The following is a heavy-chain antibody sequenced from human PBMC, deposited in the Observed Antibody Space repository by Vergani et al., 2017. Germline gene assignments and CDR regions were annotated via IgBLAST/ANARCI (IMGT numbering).Heavy chain of an antibody. Sequence: EVQLVPSGAEVKKPGESLKISCKGSGYSFTSYWIGWVRQMPGKGLEWMGRIDPSDSYTNYSPSFQGHVTISADKSISTAYLQWSSLKASDTAMYYCARHGPSHYGDYGLDWFDPWGQGTLVTVSS. CDR1: GYSFTSYW. V-gene: IGHV5-10-1*01. CDR3: ARHGPSHYGDYGLDWFDP. D-gene: IGHD4-17*01. J-gene: IGHJ5*02. CDR2: IDPSDSYT.